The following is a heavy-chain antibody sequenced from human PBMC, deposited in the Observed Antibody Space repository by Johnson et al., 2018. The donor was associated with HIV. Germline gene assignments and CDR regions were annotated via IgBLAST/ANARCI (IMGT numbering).Heavy chain of an antibody. CDR3: ARGAYSSSWHASDASDI. CDR2: ISYDGSNK. Sequence: VQLVESGGGLVQSGGSLRLSCAASGFTFSSYAMHWVRQAPGKGLEWVAVISYDGSNKYYADSVKGRFSISRDNGKNSLYLQMNSLRAEDTALYYCARGAYSSSWHASDASDIWGQGTMVTVSS. CDR1: GFTFSSYA. V-gene: IGHV3-30*04. J-gene: IGHJ3*02. D-gene: IGHD6-13*01.